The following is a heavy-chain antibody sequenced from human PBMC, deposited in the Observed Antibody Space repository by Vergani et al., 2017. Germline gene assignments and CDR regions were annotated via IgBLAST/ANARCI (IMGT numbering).Heavy chain of an antibody. CDR3: PRDRVAAPDYYYYGMDV. J-gene: IGHJ6*02. CDR1: GGSISSYY. D-gene: IGHD2-15*01. V-gene: IGHV4-59*01. Sequence: QVQLQESGPGLVKPSETLSLTCTVSGGSISSYYWSWIRQPPGKGLEWFGYIYYSGSTNYNPSLKSRVTISVATSKNQFSLKLTSVTAADTAVYYCPRDRVAAPDYYYYGMDVWGQGTTVTVSS. CDR2: IYYSGST.